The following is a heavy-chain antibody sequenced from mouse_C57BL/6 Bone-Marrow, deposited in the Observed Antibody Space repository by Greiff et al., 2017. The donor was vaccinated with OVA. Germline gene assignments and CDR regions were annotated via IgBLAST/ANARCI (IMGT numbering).Heavy chain of an antibody. J-gene: IGHJ4*01. CDR3: TPGYYAINY. CDR1: GFNIKDDY. CDR2: IDPENGDT. Sequence: EVKLMESGAELVRPGASVKLSCTASGFNIKDDYMHWVKQRPEQGLEWIGWIDPENGDTEYASKFQGKATITADTSSNTAYLQLSSLTSEDTAVYYCTPGYYAINYWGQGTSVTVSS. V-gene: IGHV14-4*01.